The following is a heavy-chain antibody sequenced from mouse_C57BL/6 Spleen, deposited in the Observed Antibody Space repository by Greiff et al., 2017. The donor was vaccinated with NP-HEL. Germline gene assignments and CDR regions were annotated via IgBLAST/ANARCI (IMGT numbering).Heavy chain of an antibody. Sequence: QVHVKQSGAELARPGASVKLSCKASGYTFTSYGISWVKQRTGQGLEWIGEIYPRSGNTYYNEKFKGKATLTADKSSSTAYMELRSLTSEDSAVYFCARCPLITTVVAGFDYWGQGTTLTVSS. CDR2: IYPRSGNT. D-gene: IGHD1-1*01. CDR1: GYTFTSYG. J-gene: IGHJ2*01. CDR3: ARCPLITTVVAGFDY. V-gene: IGHV1-81*01.